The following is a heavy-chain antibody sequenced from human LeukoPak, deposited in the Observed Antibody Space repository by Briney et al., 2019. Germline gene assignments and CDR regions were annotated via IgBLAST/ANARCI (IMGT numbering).Heavy chain of an antibody. V-gene: IGHV3-9*01. CDR3: AKAAGGWYYPVDY. CDR2: ISGNSGSI. CDR1: GFTFDGYV. J-gene: IGHJ4*02. D-gene: IGHD6-19*01. Sequence: PGGSLRLPCAASGFTFDGYVMHWVRQAPGKGLEWVSGISGNSGSIGYADSVKDRFSISRDNAKNSLYLQMNSLRADDTAFYYCAKAAGGWYYPVDYWGQGTLVTVSS.